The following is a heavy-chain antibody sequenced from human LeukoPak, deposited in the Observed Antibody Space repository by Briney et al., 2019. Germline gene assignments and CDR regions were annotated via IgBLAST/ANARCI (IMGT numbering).Heavy chain of an antibody. Sequence: PSETLSLTCNVSGVSISSTTYYWGWIRPPPGKGLEGIGSIFYSGRAYYNPSLKSHTALPFDTSKNQFSLRLPSVTAAATGVYFCARIGHGANSHLKWYFDLWGRGTLVTVSS. CDR2: IFYSGRA. CDR1: GVSISSTTYY. V-gene: IGHV4-39*01. J-gene: IGHJ2*01. CDR3: ARIGHGANSHLKWYFDL. D-gene: IGHD4-23*01.